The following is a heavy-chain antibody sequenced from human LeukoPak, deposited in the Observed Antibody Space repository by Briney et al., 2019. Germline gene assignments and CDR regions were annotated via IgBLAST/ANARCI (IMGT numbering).Heavy chain of an antibody. CDR2: IYYSGSN. Sequence: SQTLSLTCTVSGGSISSGDYYWRWIRQPPGKGLEWIGYIYYSGSNYYNPSLKTRVTISVDTSKNQFSLKLSSATAADTAVYYCASYLKYSSSGYYYYMDVWGKGTTVAVSS. CDR1: GGSISSGDYY. V-gene: IGHV4-30-4*08. D-gene: IGHD6-6*01. CDR3: ASYLKYSSSGYYYYMDV. J-gene: IGHJ6*03.